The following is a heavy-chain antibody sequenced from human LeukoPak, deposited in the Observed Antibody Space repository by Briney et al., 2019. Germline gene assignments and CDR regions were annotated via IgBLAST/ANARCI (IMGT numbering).Heavy chain of an antibody. Sequence: GGSLRLSCVTSGFTFSDYWMHWVRRAPGKGLVWVSRIKSDGNSISYADSVKGRFTISRDNSKNTLYLQMNRLRPEDTAVYYCAGGRVTAPDYWGQEPLVPVSS. J-gene: IGHJ4*02. V-gene: IGHV3-74*01. CDR3: AGGRVTAPDY. D-gene: IGHD2-21*02. CDR1: GFTFSDYW. CDR2: IKSDGNSI.